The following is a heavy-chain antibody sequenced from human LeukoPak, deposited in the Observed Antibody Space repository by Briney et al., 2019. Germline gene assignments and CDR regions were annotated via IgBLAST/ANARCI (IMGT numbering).Heavy chain of an antibody. Sequence: SGPTLVKPTQTLTLTCTFSGFSLSSYGEGVGWIRQPPGKALEWLALIYWDDDKRYSPSLKSRLTITKDTSKNQVVLTMTNMGPVDTATYYCAHKGYGDYLSYYFDSWGQGTLVAVSS. CDR1: GFSLSSYGEG. D-gene: IGHD4-17*01. CDR2: IYWDDDK. J-gene: IGHJ4*02. V-gene: IGHV2-5*02. CDR3: AHKGYGDYLSYYFDS.